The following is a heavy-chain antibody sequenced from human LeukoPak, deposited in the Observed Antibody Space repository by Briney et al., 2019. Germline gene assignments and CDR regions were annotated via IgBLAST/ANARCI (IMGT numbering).Heavy chain of an antibody. CDR2: IHYTGST. CDR3: AREEASAGDY. D-gene: IGHD6-13*01. Sequence: SETLSLTCTVSGGSITSSSHFWAWIRQPPGKGLEWIASIHYTGSTFYSPSLQSRVTISVDTSKNQFSLNLRSVTATDTVVYYCAREEASAGDYWGQGTLVTVSS. J-gene: IGHJ4*02. V-gene: IGHV4-39*01. CDR1: GGSITSSSHF.